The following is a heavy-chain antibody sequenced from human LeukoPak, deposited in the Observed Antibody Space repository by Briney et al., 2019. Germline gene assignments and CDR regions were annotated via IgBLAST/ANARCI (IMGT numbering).Heavy chain of an antibody. D-gene: IGHD6-19*01. CDR2: LYYSGST. CDR1: GGSFSGYY. CDR3: ARHQYSSAWYEV. V-gene: IGHV4-59*08. Sequence: TSETLSLTCTVSGGSFSGYYWSWIRQPPGKGLEWIGFLYYSGSTNYNPSLRSRVTISVDTSKNQFSLKLRSVTAADTAVYYCARHQYSSAWYEVWGRGTLVSVSS. J-gene: IGHJ4*02.